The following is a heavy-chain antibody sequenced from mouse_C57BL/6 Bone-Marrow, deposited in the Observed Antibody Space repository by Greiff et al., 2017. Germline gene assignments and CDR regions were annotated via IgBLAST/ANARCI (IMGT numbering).Heavy chain of an antibody. CDR1: GFTFSDLD. Sequence: EVKGGEEGGGLVQSGRSWRFSCATSGFTFSDLDMEWVRQAPGNGMEWIAASRNKANDYTTEYSASVKGRCIVSRDTSQSILYLQMNALRAEDTAIYYCARCHYGSSGYFDVWGTGTTVTFSS. V-gene: IGHV7-1*01. CDR2: SRNKANDYTT. D-gene: IGHD1-1*01. J-gene: IGHJ1*03. CDR3: ARCHYGSSGYFDV.